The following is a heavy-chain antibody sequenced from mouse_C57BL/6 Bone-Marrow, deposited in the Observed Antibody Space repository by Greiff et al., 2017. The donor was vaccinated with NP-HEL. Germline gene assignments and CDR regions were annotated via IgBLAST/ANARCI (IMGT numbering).Heavy chain of an antibody. CDR3: ARRGGWLLRDWYFDV. CDR1: DSEVFPIAY. CDR2: ILPSIGRT. J-gene: IGHJ1*03. D-gene: IGHD2-3*01. V-gene: IGHV15-2*01. Sequence: QVQLKQSGSELRSPGSSVKLSCKDFDSEVFPIAYMSWVRQQPGHGFEWIGGILPSIGRTIYGEKFEDKATLDADTLSNTAYLELNSLTSEDSAIYYCARRGGWLLRDWYFDVWGTGTTVTVSS.